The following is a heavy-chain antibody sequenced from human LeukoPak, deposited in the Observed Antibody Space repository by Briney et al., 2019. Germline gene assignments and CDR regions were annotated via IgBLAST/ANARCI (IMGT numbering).Heavy chain of an antibody. V-gene: IGHV1-18*01. CDR2: VSPYNGDT. Sequence: ASVKVSCKASGYTFINYAIHRVRQAPGQGLEWMGWVSPYNGDTKYAQNHQGRVTMTTDTSTTTAHMELRSLTSDDTAVYYCAKAWDYGDRGEIDYWGQGTLVTVSS. J-gene: IGHJ4*02. D-gene: IGHD4-17*01. CDR1: GYTFINYA. CDR3: AKAWDYGDRGEIDY.